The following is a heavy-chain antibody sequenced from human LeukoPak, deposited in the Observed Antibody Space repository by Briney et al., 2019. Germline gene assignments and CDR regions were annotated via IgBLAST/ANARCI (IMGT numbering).Heavy chain of an antibody. CDR2: ISSSGTPI. D-gene: IGHD2-21*01. V-gene: IGHV3-48*03. Sequence: PGGSLRLSCAASGFTFSGYEMNWVRQAPGKGLEWVSYISSSGTPIHYADSVKGRFTISRDNAKNSLFLQMNSLRAEDTAVYYCAREKTACGGDCYDSWGQATLVTVSS. J-gene: IGHJ4*02. CDR1: GFTFSGYE. CDR3: AREKTACGGDCYDS.